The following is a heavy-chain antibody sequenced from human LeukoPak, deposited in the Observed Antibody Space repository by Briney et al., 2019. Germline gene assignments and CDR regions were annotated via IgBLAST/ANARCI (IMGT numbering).Heavy chain of an antibody. Sequence: SETLSLTCTVSGGSISSYYWSWIRQPPGKGLEWIGYIYYSGSTYYNPSLKSRVTISVDTSKNQFSLKLSSVTAADTAVYYCARSPFSGYDLAGYCSGGSCYSEDWGQGTLVTVSS. CDR3: ARSPFSGYDLAGYCSGGSCYSED. D-gene: IGHD2-15*01. J-gene: IGHJ4*02. V-gene: IGHV4-59*12. CDR2: IYYSGST. CDR1: GGSISSYY.